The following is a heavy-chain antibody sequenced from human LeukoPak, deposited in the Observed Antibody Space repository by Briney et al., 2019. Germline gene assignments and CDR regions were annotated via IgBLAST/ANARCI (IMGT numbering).Heavy chain of an antibody. Sequence: GGSLRLSCAASGFTFSSYSMNWVRQAPGKGLEWVSSISSSSSYIYYADSVKGRFTISRDNAKNSLYLQMNSLRAEDTAVYYCARDPGEAGIVVYYYYYMDVWGKGTTVTISS. CDR2: ISSSSSYI. CDR3: ARDPGEAGIVVYYYYYMDV. J-gene: IGHJ6*03. D-gene: IGHD2-21*01. CDR1: GFTFSSYS. V-gene: IGHV3-21*01.